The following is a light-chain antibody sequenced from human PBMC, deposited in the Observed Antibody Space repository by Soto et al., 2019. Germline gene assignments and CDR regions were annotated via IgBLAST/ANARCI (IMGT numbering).Light chain of an antibody. CDR1: SSDVGGYNY. V-gene: IGLV2-14*01. Sequence: QSALTQPASVSGSPGQSITISCTGTSSDVGGYNYVSWYQQHPGKAPKLMIYEVSNRPSGVSNRFSGSKSGNTASLTISGAQGEHRAYYSCRSFTSSSPRVVGGGAKLTLL. J-gene: IGLJ3*02. CDR3: RSFTSSSPRV. CDR2: EVS.